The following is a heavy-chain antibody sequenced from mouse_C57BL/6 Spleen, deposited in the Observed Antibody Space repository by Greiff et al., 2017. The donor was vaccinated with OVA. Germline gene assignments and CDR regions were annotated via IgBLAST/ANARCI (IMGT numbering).Heavy chain of an antibody. CDR3: ARYGYDDYAMDY. J-gene: IGHJ4*01. CDR2: IDPNSGGT. Sequence: VQLQQPGAELVKPGASVQLSCKASGYTFTSYWMHWVKQRPGRGLEWLGRIDPNSGGTKYNEKFKSKATLTVDKPSSTAYMQLSSLTSEDSAVYYCARYGYDDYAMDYWGQGTSVTVSS. V-gene: IGHV1-72*01. CDR1: GYTFTSYW. D-gene: IGHD2-2*01.